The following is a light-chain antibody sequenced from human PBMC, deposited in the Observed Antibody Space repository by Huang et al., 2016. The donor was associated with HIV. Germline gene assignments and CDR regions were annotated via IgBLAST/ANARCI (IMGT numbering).Light chain of an antibody. V-gene: IGKV1-8*01. CDR1: QDINNF. Sequence: AIRMTQSPSSLSASPGDRVNITCRASQDINNFLAWYQQTPGKAPNLLIYAASILETGVPSRFSGRGSGTEFNLSISCLQSEDFATYYCQQYYSYRTFGQGTQVEIK. CDR2: AAS. CDR3: QQYYSYRT. J-gene: IGKJ1*01.